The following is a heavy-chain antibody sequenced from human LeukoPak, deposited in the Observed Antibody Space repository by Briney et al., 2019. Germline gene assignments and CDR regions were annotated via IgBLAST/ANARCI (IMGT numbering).Heavy chain of an antibody. CDR1: GYTFSEYY. D-gene: IGHD2-8*01. CDR2: INPNTGDT. CDR3: ARAAAVYDMYNYYYYMDV. Sequence: GASVKVSCKASGYTFSEYYIHWVRQAPGQGLEWMGWINPNTGDTKYAQKFQGRVTMTRDTSISTAYMELSRLNSDDTAVYYCARAAAVYDMYNYYYYMDVWGKGTTVTISS. J-gene: IGHJ6*03. V-gene: IGHV1-2*02.